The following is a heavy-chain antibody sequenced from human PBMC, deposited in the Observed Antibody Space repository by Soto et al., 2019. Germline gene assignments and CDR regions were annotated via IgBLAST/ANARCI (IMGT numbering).Heavy chain of an antibody. Sequence: GESLKISCKGSGYSFTSYWIGWVRQMPGKGLEWMGIIYPGDSDTRYSPSFQGQVTISADKSISTAYLQWSSLKASDTAMYYCARRRGYSGYGGPGSAHYYYMDVWGKGTTVTVSS. CDR2: IYPGDSDT. J-gene: IGHJ6*03. CDR3: ARRRGYSGYGGPGSAHYYYMDV. CDR1: GYSFTSYW. V-gene: IGHV5-51*01. D-gene: IGHD5-12*01.